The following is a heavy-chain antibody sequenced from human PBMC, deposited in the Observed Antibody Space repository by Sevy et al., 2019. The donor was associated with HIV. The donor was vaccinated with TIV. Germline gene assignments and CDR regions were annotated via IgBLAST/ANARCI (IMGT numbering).Heavy chain of an antibody. D-gene: IGHD3-3*01. V-gene: IGHV3-9*01. CDR3: VNGLEGEYYYGMDV. CDR2: ITWNSVTL. J-gene: IGHJ6*02. Sequence: SLKISCAASGFRFDDYAMHWVRQFPGKGLEWVSGITWNSVTLDYADSVKGRFTISRDNAKNSLYLQMNSLRAEDSAFYYCVNGLEGEYYYGMDVWGQGTTVTFSS. CDR1: GFRFDDYA.